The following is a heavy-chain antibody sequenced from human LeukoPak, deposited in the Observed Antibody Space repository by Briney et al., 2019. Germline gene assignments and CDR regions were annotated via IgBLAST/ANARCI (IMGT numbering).Heavy chain of an antibody. CDR3: ARGHTITMVRGVIILDYFDY. J-gene: IGHJ4*02. Sequence: SETLSLTCTVSGGSISSSSYYWGWIRQPPGKGLEWIGSIYYSGSTYYNPSLKSRVTISVDTSKNQFSLKLSSVTAADTAVYYCARGHTITMVRGVIILDYFDYWGQGTLVTVSS. CDR2: IYYSGST. D-gene: IGHD3-10*01. V-gene: IGHV4-39*07. CDR1: GGSISSSSYY.